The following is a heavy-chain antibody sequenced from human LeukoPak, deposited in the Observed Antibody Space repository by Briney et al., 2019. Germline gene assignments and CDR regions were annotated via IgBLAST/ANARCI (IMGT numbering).Heavy chain of an antibody. CDR1: GFTFSSYA. Sequence: PGGSLRLSCAASGFTFSSYAMSWVRQAPGKGLEWVSAISGSGGSTYYADSVKGRFTISRDNSKNTLYLQMNSLRAEDTAVYYCARVVVTAIAPHSFDYWGQGTLVTVSS. J-gene: IGHJ4*02. CDR3: ARVVVTAIAPHSFDY. V-gene: IGHV3-23*01. D-gene: IGHD2-21*02. CDR2: ISGSGGST.